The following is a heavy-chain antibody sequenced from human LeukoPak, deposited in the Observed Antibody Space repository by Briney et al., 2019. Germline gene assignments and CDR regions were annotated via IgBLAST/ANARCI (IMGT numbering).Heavy chain of an antibody. CDR2: ISAYNGNT. Sequence: GASVKVSCKASGYTFTSYGISWVRQAPGQGLEWMGWISAYNGNTNYAQKLQGRVTMTTDTSTSTAYMELRSLRSDDTAVYYCARIGHYDILTGYSTYYGMDVWGQGTTVTVSS. CDR1: GYTFTSYG. CDR3: ARIGHYDILTGYSTYYGMDV. J-gene: IGHJ6*02. D-gene: IGHD3-9*01. V-gene: IGHV1-18*01.